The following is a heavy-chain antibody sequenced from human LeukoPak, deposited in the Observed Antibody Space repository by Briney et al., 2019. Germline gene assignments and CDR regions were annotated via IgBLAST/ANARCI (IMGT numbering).Heavy chain of an antibody. CDR2: INPNSGGT. Sequence: ASVKVSCKASGYTFTGYYMHWVRQAPGQGLEWMGWINPNSGGTNYAQKFQGRVAMTRDTSINTAYMELSRLRSGDTAVYYCARDLVPIVVVPAAAYDAFDIWGQGTMVTVSS. V-gene: IGHV1-2*02. D-gene: IGHD2-2*01. CDR1: GYTFTGYY. J-gene: IGHJ3*02. CDR3: ARDLVPIVVVPAAAYDAFDI.